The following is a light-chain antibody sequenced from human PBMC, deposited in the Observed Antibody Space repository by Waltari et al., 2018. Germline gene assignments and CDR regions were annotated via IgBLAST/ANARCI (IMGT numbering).Light chain of an antibody. J-gene: IGLJ2*01. CDR3: CSYAGSGSSVV. CDR2: EVS. CDR1: SSDVGNYNL. V-gene: IGLV2-23*02. Sequence: QSALTQPASVSGSPGQSTTIPCTGTSSDVGNYNLFSWYQQHPGKAPKLIIYEVSQRPSGVSNRFSGSKSGTTASLTISGLQAEDEADFYCCSYAGSGSSVVFGGGTKLTVL.